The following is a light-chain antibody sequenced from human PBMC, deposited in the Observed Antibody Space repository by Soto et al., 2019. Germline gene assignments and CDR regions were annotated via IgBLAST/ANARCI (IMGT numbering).Light chain of an antibody. CDR2: GND. V-gene: IGLV1-44*01. J-gene: IGLJ1*01. Sequence: QSVLTQPPSASGTPGQRVTISSSGTRSNIGSNAVNWYQQLPGTAPKLLIYGNDQRPSGVPDRFSGSKSGTSASLAISGLQSEDEADYYCAAWDDTLNGFVFGTGTKVTVL. CDR3: AAWDDTLNGFV. CDR1: RSNIGSNA.